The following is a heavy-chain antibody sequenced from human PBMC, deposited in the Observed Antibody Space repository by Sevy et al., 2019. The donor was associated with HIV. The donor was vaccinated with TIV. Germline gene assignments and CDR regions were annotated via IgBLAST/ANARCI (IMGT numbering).Heavy chain of an antibody. Sequence: ASVKVSCKASGYNIKNYAINWVRQAPGQGLEWMGWINTNTGNPTYAQAFKGRFVFSLDTSVSTAYLQITSLEAEDTAIYFCAIPFLYSNAPEADYWGQGTLVTVSS. D-gene: IGHD5-18*01. V-gene: IGHV7-4-1*02. CDR1: GYNIKNYA. CDR3: AIPFLYSNAPEADY. J-gene: IGHJ4*02. CDR2: INTNTGNP.